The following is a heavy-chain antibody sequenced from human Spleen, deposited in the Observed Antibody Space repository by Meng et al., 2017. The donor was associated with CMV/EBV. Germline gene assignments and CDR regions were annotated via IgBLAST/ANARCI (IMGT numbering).Heavy chain of an antibody. J-gene: IGHJ4*02. V-gene: IGHV3-23*01. CDR1: GFTFSSYA. D-gene: IGHD2/OR15-2a*01. CDR2: ISGSGGST. Sequence: GGSLRLSCAASGFTFSSYAMSWVRQAPGKGLEWVSDISGSGGSTYYADSVKGRFTISRDNSKNTLYLQMNSLRAEDTAVYYCAKCVTVRWYFDYWGQGTLVTVSS. CDR3: AKCVTVRWYFDY.